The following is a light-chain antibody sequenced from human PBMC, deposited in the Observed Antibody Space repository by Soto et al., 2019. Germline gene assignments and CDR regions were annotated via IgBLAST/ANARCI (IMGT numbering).Light chain of an antibody. CDR2: KAS. CDR1: QTISTW. CDR3: QQYNTYFSLT. J-gene: IGKJ4*01. V-gene: IGKV1-5*03. Sequence: DILMTQSPSTLSASVGDRVTITCRASQTISTWVAWYQQKPGSAPKLLIYKASSLETGVPSRFSGSGSGTEFTLTINGLQPDDFVSYYCQQYNTYFSLTFGGGTKVDIK.